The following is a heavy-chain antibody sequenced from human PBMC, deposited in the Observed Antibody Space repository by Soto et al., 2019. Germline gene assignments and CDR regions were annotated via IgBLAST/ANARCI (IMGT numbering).Heavy chain of an antibody. Sequence: GESLKISCKGSGYRFTNYWIGWVRQMPGKGLEWMGIIYPGDSDTRYSPSFQGQVTISADKSISTAYLQWSSLKASDTAMYYCARQTGTTPNYYYGMDVWGQGTTVTVSS. CDR1: GYRFTNYW. D-gene: IGHD1-7*01. CDR2: IYPGDSDT. J-gene: IGHJ6*02. CDR3: ARQTGTTPNYYYGMDV. V-gene: IGHV5-51*01.